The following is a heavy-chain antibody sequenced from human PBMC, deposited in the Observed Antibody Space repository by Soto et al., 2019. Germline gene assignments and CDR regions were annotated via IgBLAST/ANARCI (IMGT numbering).Heavy chain of an antibody. D-gene: IGHD6-6*01. J-gene: IGHJ6*02. CDR1: GFSFSTYS. CDR3: ARGGSSSDNGMDV. V-gene: IGHV3-48*02. Sequence: EVQLVESGGGLVQPGGSLRLSCAASGFSFSTYSMNWVRQAPGKGLEWVSYISSRSYTIYYIDSVKGRFTISRDNAKSSLYLQRNSLRDEDTAGYYCARGGSSSDNGMDVWGQGTTVTVSS. CDR2: ISSRSYTI.